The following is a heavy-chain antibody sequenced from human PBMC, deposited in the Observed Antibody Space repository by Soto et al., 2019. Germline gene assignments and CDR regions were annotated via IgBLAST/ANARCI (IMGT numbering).Heavy chain of an antibody. CDR1: GFTFSSYA. V-gene: IGHV3-23*01. CDR2: IGESGTPT. CDR3: ARYIPGVRYYGMDV. Sequence: EVQLLESGGGLVQPGGSLRLSCAASGFTFSSYAMKWVRQAPGKGLEWVSLIGESGTPTYYADSVKGRFTISRDNSGNTQFLEMYSRRAEDTAVYYCARYIPGVRYYGMDVWGQGTTVTVSS. D-gene: IGHD2-2*01. J-gene: IGHJ6*02.